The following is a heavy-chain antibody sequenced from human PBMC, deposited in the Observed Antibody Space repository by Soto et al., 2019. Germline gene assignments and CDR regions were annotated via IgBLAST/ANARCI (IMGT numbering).Heavy chain of an antibody. V-gene: IGHV3-15*07. CDR2: IKSKTDGGTT. J-gene: IGHJ4*02. CDR1: GFTFTHAW. CDR3: TTGHRRLIALGY. D-gene: IGHD3-16*01. Sequence: PGGSLRLSCAASGFTFTHAWMNWVRQAPGKGLERLGRIKSKTDGGTTHYTAPVKGSFTISSDDSKNTLYLQMNSLKTEDTAVYYCTTGHRRLIALGYWGQGTLVTVSS.